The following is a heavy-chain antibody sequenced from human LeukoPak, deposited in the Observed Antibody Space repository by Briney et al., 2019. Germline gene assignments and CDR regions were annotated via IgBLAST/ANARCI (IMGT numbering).Heavy chain of an antibody. V-gene: IGHV3-53*01. J-gene: IGHJ5*01. CDR1: GFTVSGTH. Sequence: GGSLRLSCAASGFTVSGTHMSWVRQAPGKGLEGVSAMYTGGTTYYADSVTGRFTFSRDTSRTTLFLHMNSLRADDTAIYYCAKDEATSGGGLASWGQGTLVIVSS. CDR2: MYTGGTT. CDR3: AKDEATSGGGLAS. D-gene: IGHD3-16*01.